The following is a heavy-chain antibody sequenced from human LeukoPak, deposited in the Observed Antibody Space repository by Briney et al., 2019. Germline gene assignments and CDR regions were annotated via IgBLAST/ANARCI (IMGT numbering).Heavy chain of an antibody. CDR1: GYTFTSFD. Sequence: ASVKVSCKASGYTFTSFDFNWVRQATGQGLEWMGWMKSNNGHTGYAQKFQGRVTMTRDTSISTAYMELSSLTFEDTAVYYCARGPPNWGMVGYWGQGTLVTVSS. CDR2: MKSNNGHT. CDR3: ARGPPNWGMVGY. V-gene: IGHV1-8*01. D-gene: IGHD7-27*01. J-gene: IGHJ4*02.